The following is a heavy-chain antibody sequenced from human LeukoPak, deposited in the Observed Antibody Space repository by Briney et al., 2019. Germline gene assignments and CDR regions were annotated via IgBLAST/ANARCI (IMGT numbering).Heavy chain of an antibody. CDR1: GYTFTSYG. Sequence: ASVKVSCKASGYTFTSYGISWVRQAPGQGLEWMGWISAYNGNTNYAHKLQGRVTMTTDTSTSTAYMELRSLRSDDTAVYYCARRGHGLRYFDWLFLPDYWGQGTLVTVSS. CDR2: ISAYNGNT. V-gene: IGHV1-18*01. D-gene: IGHD3-9*01. CDR3: ARRGHGLRYFDWLFLPDY. J-gene: IGHJ4*02.